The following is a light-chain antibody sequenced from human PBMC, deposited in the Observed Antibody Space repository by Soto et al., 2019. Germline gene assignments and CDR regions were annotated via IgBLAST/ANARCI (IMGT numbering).Light chain of an antibody. J-gene: IGLJ1*01. V-gene: IGLV3-21*04. CDR3: QVWDGSSDHPYV. CDR1: NIGSKS. CDR2: YDT. Sequence: SYELTQPPSVSVAPGKTARITCGENNIGSKSVHWYQQKPGQAPVLVIYYDTDRPSGIPERFSGSNSGNTATLTISRVEAGDEADYYCQVWDGSSDHPYVFGTGTKLTVL.